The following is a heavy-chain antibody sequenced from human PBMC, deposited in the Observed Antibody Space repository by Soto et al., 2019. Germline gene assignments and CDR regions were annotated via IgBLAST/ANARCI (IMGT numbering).Heavy chain of an antibody. J-gene: IGHJ4*02. V-gene: IGHV3-20*01. Sequence: PGGSLRLSCAASGFTFDDYGMSWVRQAPGKGLEWVSGINWNGGSTGYADSVKGRFTISRDNAKNSLYLQMNSLRAEDTALYHCAVDGFGELLPSFDYWGQGTLVTVSS. CDR2: INWNGGST. CDR1: GFTFDDYG. D-gene: IGHD3-10*01. CDR3: AVDGFGELLPSFDY.